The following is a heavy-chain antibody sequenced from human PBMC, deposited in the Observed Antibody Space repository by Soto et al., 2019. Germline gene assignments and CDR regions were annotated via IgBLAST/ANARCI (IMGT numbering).Heavy chain of an antibody. CDR2: IYTCGST. J-gene: IGHJ4*02. Sequence: SETLSLTCTVSGGSISSYYWSWIRQPAGKGLEWIGRIYTCGSTNYNPSLKSRVTMSVDTSKNQFSLKLSSVTAADTAVYYCARARRIAAAMAYFDYWGQGTLVTVSS. D-gene: IGHD6-13*01. V-gene: IGHV4-4*07. CDR3: ARARRIAAAMAYFDY. CDR1: GGSISSYY.